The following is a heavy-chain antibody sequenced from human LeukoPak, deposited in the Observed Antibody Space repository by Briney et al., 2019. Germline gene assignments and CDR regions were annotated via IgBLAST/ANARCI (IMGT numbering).Heavy chain of an antibody. V-gene: IGHV3-7*01. CDR3: AKKSGAYGDYYYYDMDV. CDR2: INQGGSEK. CDR1: GFTFSNYW. J-gene: IGHJ6*02. D-gene: IGHD4-17*01. Sequence: GGSLRLSCAASGFTFSNYWMSWVRQAPGKGLEWVANINQGGSEKFYVDSVKGRFTISRDNAKNSLYLQMNSLRAEDTAVYYCAKKSGAYGDYYYYDMDVWGQGTTVTVSS.